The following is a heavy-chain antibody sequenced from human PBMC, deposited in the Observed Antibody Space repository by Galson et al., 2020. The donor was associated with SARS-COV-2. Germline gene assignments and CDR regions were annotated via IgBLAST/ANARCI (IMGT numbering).Heavy chain of an antibody. CDR3: ARDQDGYNDF. Sequence: GESLKISCAASGFTFSNYWMRWVRQAPGKGLEWVANVKQDGSDRYYVDSVKGRFTISSDYAKNSLYLQMNSLRAEDTAVYYCARDQDGYNDFWGRGTLVTVSS. CDR2: VKQDGSDR. D-gene: IGHD5-12*01. J-gene: IGHJ4*02. V-gene: IGHV3-7*01. CDR1: GFTFSNYW.